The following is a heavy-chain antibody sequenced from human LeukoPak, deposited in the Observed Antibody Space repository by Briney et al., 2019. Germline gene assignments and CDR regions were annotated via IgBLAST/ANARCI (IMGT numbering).Heavy chain of an antibody. CDR1: GYRFASQW. Sequence: GESLKISCSGSGYRFASQWIGWVRQIPGKGLQWMGIIYPDDSETKYSPSFQGQVTMTVDKSTSTAYLQWSSLKASDTAMYYCASMTLGYWGQGTLVTVSS. CDR2: IYPDDSET. V-gene: IGHV5-51*01. D-gene: IGHD2/OR15-2a*01. CDR3: ASMTLGY. J-gene: IGHJ4*02.